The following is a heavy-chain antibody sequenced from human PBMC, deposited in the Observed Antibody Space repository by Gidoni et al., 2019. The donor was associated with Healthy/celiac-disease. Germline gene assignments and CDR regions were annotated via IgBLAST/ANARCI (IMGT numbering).Heavy chain of an antibody. Sequence: QVQLQQWGAGLLKPSETLSLTCAVYGGSFSGYYWCWIRQPPGKGLEWIGEINHSGSTNNSPSLKRRVTISVDTSKDKFSLKLCTVTAAETAGYYCARGRRIEVEPVGYYYYYGMDVWGQGTTVTVSS. CDR2: INHSGST. V-gene: IGHV4-34*01. D-gene: IGHD2-2*01. CDR1: GGSFSGYY. CDR3: ARGRRIEVEPVGYYYYYGMDV. J-gene: IGHJ6*02.